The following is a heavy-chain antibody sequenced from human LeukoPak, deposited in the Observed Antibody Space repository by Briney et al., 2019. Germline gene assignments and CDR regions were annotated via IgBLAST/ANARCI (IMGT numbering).Heavy chain of an antibody. CDR2: IYYSGST. CDR1: GGSISSSSYY. J-gene: IGHJ5*02. D-gene: IGHD3-3*01. CDR3: ARAASRTIFGVVTPRFDP. Sequence: PSETLSLTCTVSGGSISSSSYYWGWIRQPPGKGLEWIGSIYYSGSTYYNPSLKSRVTISVDTSKNQFPLKLSSVPAADTAVYYCARAASRTIFGVVTPRFDPWGQGTLVTVSS. V-gene: IGHV4-39*01.